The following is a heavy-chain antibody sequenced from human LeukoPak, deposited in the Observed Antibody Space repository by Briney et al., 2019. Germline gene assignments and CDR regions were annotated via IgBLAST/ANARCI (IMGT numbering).Heavy chain of an antibody. Sequence: GGSLRLSCAASGFTFSDYAMSWVRRAPGKGLEWVSVISGSGTTTYYADSVKGRVTISRDNSKNTLYLQMNSLRAEDTAVYYCAKHGSWYNFDYWGQGTLVTVSS. CDR1: GFTFSDYA. CDR2: ISGSGTTT. J-gene: IGHJ4*02. CDR3: AKHGSWYNFDY. V-gene: IGHV3-23*01. D-gene: IGHD6-13*01.